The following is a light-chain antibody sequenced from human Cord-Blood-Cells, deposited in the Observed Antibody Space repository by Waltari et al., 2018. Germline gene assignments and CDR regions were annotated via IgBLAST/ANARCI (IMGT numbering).Light chain of an antibody. CDR2: AAS. V-gene: IGKV1-39*01. J-gene: IGKJ2*01. Sequence: DIQMTQSPSSLSASVGDRVTITCRASQSISSYLNWYQQKPGKAPKLLNYAASSLQSGVTSRFSGSGSGTDFTLTISILQPEAFATYYCQQSYSTTLGQGTNLEIK. CDR3: QQSYSTT. CDR1: QSISSY.